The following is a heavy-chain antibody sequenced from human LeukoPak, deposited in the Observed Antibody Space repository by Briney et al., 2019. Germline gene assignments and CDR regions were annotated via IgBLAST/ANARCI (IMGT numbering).Heavy chain of an antibody. J-gene: IGHJ4*02. CDR1: GFSFSSYE. V-gene: IGHV4-39*02. D-gene: IGHD2-2*01. Sequence: GSLRLSCAASGFSFSSYEMNWIRQPPGKGLEWIGSIYYSGSTYYNPSLKSRVTISVDTSENQFSLKLSSVTAADTAVYYCARESPPDIVVVPAAMATDYWGQGTLVTVSS. CDR3: ARESPPDIVVVPAAMATDY. CDR2: IYYSGST.